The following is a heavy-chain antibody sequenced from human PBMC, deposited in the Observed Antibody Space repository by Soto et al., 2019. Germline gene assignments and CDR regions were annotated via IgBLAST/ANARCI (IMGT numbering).Heavy chain of an antibody. CDR2: IYYSGST. V-gene: IGHV4-59*08. CDR1: GGSISSYY. Sequence: SETLSLTCTVSGGSISSYYWSWIRQPPGKGLEWIGYIYYSGSTNYNPSLKSRVTISVDTSKNQFSLKLSSVTAADTAVYYCASSRGDTAMVVFDYWGQGTLVTVSS. J-gene: IGHJ4*02. D-gene: IGHD5-18*01. CDR3: ASSRGDTAMVVFDY.